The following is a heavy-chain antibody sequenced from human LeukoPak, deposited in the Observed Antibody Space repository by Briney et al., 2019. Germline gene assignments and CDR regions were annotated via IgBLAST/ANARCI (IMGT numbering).Heavy chain of an antibody. CDR3: ARHVAYSNSWHLWWFDS. CDR1: GGSISSYD. D-gene: IGHD6-13*01. Sequence: SETLSLTCTVSGGSISSYDSSWSRHPPGKGLGWKGYIYYSGSTNYNPSLNVRLPISVETSKTQFSLKLRSVTAADTAVYYCARHVAYSNSWHLWWFDSWGQGTLVTVSS. CDR2: IYYSGST. V-gene: IGHV4-59*08. J-gene: IGHJ5*01.